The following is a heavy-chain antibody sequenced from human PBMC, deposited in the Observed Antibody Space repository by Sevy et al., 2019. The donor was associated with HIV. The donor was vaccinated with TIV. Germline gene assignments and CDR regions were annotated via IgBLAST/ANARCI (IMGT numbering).Heavy chain of an antibody. V-gene: IGHV3-23*01. CDR2: LMGGGSRT. J-gene: IGHJ6*02. D-gene: IGHD2-8*02. Sequence: GGSLRLSCAASGFPFSNYAMSWVRQAPVKGLEWVSTLMGGGSRTYYADSVTGRFIISRDNSRNALYLQMNSLRAEDTAIYYCAKRRVQSGLSGGGANFGMDVCGRGTTVTVSS. CDR1: GFPFSNYA. CDR3: AKRRVQSGLSGGGANFGMDV.